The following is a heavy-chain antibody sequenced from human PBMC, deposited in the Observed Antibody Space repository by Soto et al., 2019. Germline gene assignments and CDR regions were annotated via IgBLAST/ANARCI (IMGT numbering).Heavy chain of an antibody. D-gene: IGHD2-2*01. J-gene: IGHJ4*02. Sequence: QVQLQESGPGLVKPSETLSLTCSVSGVSTSNHYWTWIRKPPGQGPEWIGCIYYRGTTNYNASFNSRVTISVDTSKSQFSLKLPSVTTADTAVYYCARGGGSPYHDHEFDYWGQGILVTVSS. CDR1: GVSTSNHY. V-gene: IGHV4-59*11. CDR2: IYYRGTT. CDR3: ARGGGSPYHDHEFDY.